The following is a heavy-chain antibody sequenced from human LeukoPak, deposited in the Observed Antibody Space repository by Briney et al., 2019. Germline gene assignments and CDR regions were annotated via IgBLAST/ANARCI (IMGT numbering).Heavy chain of an antibody. J-gene: IGHJ4*02. CDR3: ARDKGMVRGVIGY. CDR1: GFTFSSYS. D-gene: IGHD3-10*01. V-gene: IGHV3-21*01. CDR2: ISSSSSYI. Sequence: PGGSLRLSCAASGFTFSSYSMNWVRQAPGKGLEWVSSISSSSSYIYYADSVKGRFTISRDNAKNSLYLQMDSLRAEDTAVYYCARDKGMVRGVIGYWGQGAPVTVSS.